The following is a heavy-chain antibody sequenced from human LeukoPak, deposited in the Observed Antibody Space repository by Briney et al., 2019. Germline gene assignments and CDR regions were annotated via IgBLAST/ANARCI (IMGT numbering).Heavy chain of an antibody. D-gene: IGHD2-15*01. Sequence: GGSLRLSCAASGFTFSSYAVSWVRQAPGKGLEWVSAISGSGGSTYYADSVKGRFTISRDNSKNTLYLQMNSLRAEDTAVYYCAKDLGYCSGGSCYPSGLFDYWGQGTLVTVSS. CDR2: ISGSGGST. V-gene: IGHV3-23*01. CDR1: GFTFSSYA. CDR3: AKDLGYCSGGSCYPSGLFDY. J-gene: IGHJ4*02.